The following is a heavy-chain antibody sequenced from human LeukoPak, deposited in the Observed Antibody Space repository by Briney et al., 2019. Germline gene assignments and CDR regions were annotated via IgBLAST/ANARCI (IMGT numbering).Heavy chain of an antibody. CDR3: AKYYGSGSLRAFDI. D-gene: IGHD3-10*01. Sequence: PGGSLRPSCAASGFTFSIYAMSWVRQAPRRGLEWVSAISGSVGNTYYADSAKVRFTISRDNSKNKLYVQMNSLRDEDTAVYYCAKYYGSGSLRAFDIWGQGTMVTVSS. V-gene: IGHV3-23*01. CDR2: ISGSVGNT. J-gene: IGHJ3*02. CDR1: GFTFSIYA.